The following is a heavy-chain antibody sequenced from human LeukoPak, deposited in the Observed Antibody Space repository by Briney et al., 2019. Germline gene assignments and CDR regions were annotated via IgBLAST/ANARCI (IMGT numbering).Heavy chain of an antibody. CDR1: GGSFSGYY. J-gene: IGHJ6*02. CDR3: ARGPYCSSTSCQRNYYYYGMDV. Sequence: QPSETLSLTCAVYGGSFSGYYWSWIRQPPGKGLEWIGEINHSGSTNYNPSLKSRVTISVDTSKNQFSLKLSSVTAADTAVYYCARGPYCSSTSCQRNYYYYGMDVWGQGTTVTVSS. D-gene: IGHD2-2*01. CDR2: INHSGST. V-gene: IGHV4-34*01.